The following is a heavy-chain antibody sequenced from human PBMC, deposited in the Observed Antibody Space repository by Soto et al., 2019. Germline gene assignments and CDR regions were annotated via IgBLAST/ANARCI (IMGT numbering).Heavy chain of an antibody. D-gene: IGHD2-15*01. V-gene: IGHV1-2*04. CDR2: INPNSGGT. J-gene: IGHJ5*02. CDR3: ARGILSYCSGGSCYNRFEP. Sequence: QVQLVQSGAEVKKPGASVKVSCKASGYTFTGYYMHWVRQAPGQGLEWMGWINPNSGGTNYAQKFQGWVTMTRDTSISTAYMELSRLRSDDTAVYYCARGILSYCSGGSCYNRFEPWGQGTMVTVSS. CDR1: GYTFTGYY.